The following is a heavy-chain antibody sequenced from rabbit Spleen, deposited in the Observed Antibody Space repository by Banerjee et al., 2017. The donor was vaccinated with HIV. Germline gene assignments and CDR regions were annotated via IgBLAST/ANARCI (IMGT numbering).Heavy chain of an antibody. V-gene: IGHV1S7*01. J-gene: IGHJ4*01. CDR3: ARDPADREDFNL. CDR1: EFDFNNYY. CDR2: IDPFFGTT. Sequence: QLKESGGGLVQPGGSLKLSCKASEFDFNNYYINWVRQAPGKGLEWIGYIDPFFGTTYYANWVNGRFTISNDNAQNTVFLQMTSLTVADTATYFCARDPADREDFNLWGQGTLVTVS.